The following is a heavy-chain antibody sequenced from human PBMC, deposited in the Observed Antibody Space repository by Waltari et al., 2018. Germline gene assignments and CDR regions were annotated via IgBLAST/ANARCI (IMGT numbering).Heavy chain of an antibody. J-gene: IGHJ4*02. CDR2: IYSGGST. V-gene: IGHV3-53*01. CDR1: GFTVSSNY. D-gene: IGHD3-10*01. Sequence: EVQLVESGGGLIQPGGSLRLSCAASGFTVSSNYMSWVRQAPGKGLEWVSVIYSGGSTYYADSVKGRFTISRDNSKNTLYLQMNSLRAEDTAVYYCARDSPANYYGSGSYFDYWGQGTLVTVSS. CDR3: ARDSPANYYGSGSYFDY.